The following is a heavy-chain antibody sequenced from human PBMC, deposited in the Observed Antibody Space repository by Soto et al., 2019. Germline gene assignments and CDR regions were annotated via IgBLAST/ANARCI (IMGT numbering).Heavy chain of an antibody. CDR1: GFTFSSYA. V-gene: IGHV3-23*01. CDR2: ISGSGGST. D-gene: IGHD3-3*01. J-gene: IGHJ4*02. CDR3: AKDSRTIFGVVITFFDY. Sequence: PGGSLRLSCAASGFTFSSYAMSWVRQAPGKGLEWVSAISGSGGSTYYADSVKGRFTISRDNSKNTLYLQMNSLRAEDTAVYYCAKDSRTIFGVVITFFDYWGQGTLVTVSS.